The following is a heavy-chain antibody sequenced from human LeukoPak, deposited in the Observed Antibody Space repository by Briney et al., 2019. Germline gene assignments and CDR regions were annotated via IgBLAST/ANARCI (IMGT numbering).Heavy chain of an antibody. V-gene: IGHV4-59*01. CDR3: ARGLEVPGSYYYYGMDV. J-gene: IGHJ6*02. CDR2: IYYSGST. CDR1: GGSISSYY. D-gene: IGHD2-15*01. Sequence: SETLSLTCTVSGGSISSYYWSWIRQPPGKGLEWIGYIYYSGSTNYNPSLKSRVTISVDTSKNQFSLKLSSVTAADTAVYYCARGLEVPGSYYYYGMDVWGQGTTVTVSS.